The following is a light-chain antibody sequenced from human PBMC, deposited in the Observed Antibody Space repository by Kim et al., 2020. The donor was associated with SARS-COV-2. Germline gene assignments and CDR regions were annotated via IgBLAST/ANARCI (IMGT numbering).Light chain of an antibody. CDR1: QSVSSSY. J-gene: IGKJ1*01. V-gene: IGKV3-20*01. CDR3: QQYGSSPPGT. CDR2: GAS. Sequence: EIVLTQSPGTLSLSPGERATLSCRASQSVSSSYLAWYQQKPGQAPRHLIYGASSRATGIPDRFSGSGSGTDFTLTISRLEPDDFSVYYCQQYGSSPPGTFGQGTTVDIK.